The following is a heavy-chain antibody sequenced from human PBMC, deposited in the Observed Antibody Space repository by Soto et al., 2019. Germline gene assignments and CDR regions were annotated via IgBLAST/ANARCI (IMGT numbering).Heavy chain of an antibody. D-gene: IGHD3-22*01. CDR2: ISDDGDKV. Sequence: GGSLRLSCAASEFTFSDYAMHWVRQAPGKGLEWVAVISDDGDKVFYADSMKDRLTISRDNSKSTLFLQLTSLGPEDTALYYCARAHYHDSSGPNGHAFDIWGQGTLVTVS. CDR1: EFTFSDYA. J-gene: IGHJ3*02. V-gene: IGHV3-30-3*01. CDR3: ARAHYHDSSGPNGHAFDI.